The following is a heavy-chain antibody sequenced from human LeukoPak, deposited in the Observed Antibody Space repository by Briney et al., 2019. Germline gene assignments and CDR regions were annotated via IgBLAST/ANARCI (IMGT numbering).Heavy chain of an antibody. Sequence: GGSLGLSCAASGFPFSTYAMSWVRQAPGKGLEWVSAISGSGGSIYYADSVKGRFTISRDNAKNSLYLQMNSLRAEDTAVYYCARGIMNGMDVWGQGTTVTVSS. V-gene: IGHV3-21*01. CDR3: ARGIMNGMDV. CDR2: ISGSGGSI. D-gene: IGHD3-16*01. J-gene: IGHJ6*02. CDR1: GFPFSTYA.